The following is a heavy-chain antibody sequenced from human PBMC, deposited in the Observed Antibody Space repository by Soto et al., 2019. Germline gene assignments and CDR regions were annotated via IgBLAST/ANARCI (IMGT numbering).Heavy chain of an antibody. V-gene: IGHV4-30-4*01. CDR2: IYYSGST. CDR3: ARAGAGKVTTFDY. Sequence: QVQLQESGPGLVKPSQTLSLTCTVSGGSISSGDYYWSWIRQPPGKGLEWIGYIYYSGSTYYNPSLKSRVTISVDTSKNQFSLKLSSVTAADTAVFYCARAGAGKVTTFDYWGQGTLVTVSS. J-gene: IGHJ4*02. CDR1: GGSISSGDYY. D-gene: IGHD4-17*01.